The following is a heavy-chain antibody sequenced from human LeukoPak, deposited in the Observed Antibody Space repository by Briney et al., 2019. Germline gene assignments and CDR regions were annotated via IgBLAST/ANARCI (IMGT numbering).Heavy chain of an antibody. Sequence: PGGSLRLSCAASGFTFSSYEMNWVRQAPGKGLEWVSSISSSSSYIYYADSVKGRFTISRDNAKNSLYLQMNSLRAEDTAVYYCARAYDILTGYSSNSHFDYWGQGTLVTVSS. CDR3: ARAYDILTGYSSNSHFDY. V-gene: IGHV3-21*01. CDR2: ISSSSSYI. J-gene: IGHJ4*02. CDR1: GFTFSSYE. D-gene: IGHD3-9*01.